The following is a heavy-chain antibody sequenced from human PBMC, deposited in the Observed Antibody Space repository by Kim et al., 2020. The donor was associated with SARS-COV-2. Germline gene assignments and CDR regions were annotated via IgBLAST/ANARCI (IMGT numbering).Heavy chain of an antibody. CDR2: ISAYNGNT. CDR3: ARVDGMLWFGELALDGMDV. Sequence: ASVKVSCKASGYTFTSYGISWVRQAPGQGLEWMGWISAYNGNTNYAQKLQGRVTMTTDTSTSTAYMELRSLRSDDTAVYYCARVDGMLWFGELALDGMDVWGQRTTVTGSS. J-gene: IGHJ6*02. V-gene: IGHV1-18*04. D-gene: IGHD3-10*01. CDR1: GYTFTSYG.